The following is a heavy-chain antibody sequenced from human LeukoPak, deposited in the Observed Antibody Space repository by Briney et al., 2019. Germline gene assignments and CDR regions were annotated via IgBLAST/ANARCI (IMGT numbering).Heavy chain of an antibody. CDR3: ASGPLGIHPENWRHAFDI. D-gene: IGHD1-1*01. CDR2: MNPNSGNT. CDR1: GYTFSTYD. Sequence: ASVKVSCKTSGYTFSTYDINWVRQAAGQGLEWMGWMNPNSGNTGYAQKLQGRVTMTTDTSTSTAYMELRSLRSDDTAVYYCASGPLGIHPENWRHAFDIWGQGTMVTVSS. V-gene: IGHV1-8*02. J-gene: IGHJ3*02.